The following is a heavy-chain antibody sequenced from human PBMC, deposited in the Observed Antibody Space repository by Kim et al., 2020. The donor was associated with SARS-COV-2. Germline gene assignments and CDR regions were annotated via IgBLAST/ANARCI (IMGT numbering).Heavy chain of an antibody. V-gene: IGHV4-39*07. CDR1: GGSISSSSYY. CDR2: IYYSGST. D-gene: IGHD3-22*01. J-gene: IGHJ4*02. Sequence: SETLSLTCTVSGGSISSSSYYWGWIRQPPGKGLEWIGSIYYSGSTYYNPSLKSRVTISVDTSKNQFSLKLSSVTAADTVVYYCVTMYYYDSSGYHRWGQGTLVTVSS. CDR3: VTMYYYDSSGYHR.